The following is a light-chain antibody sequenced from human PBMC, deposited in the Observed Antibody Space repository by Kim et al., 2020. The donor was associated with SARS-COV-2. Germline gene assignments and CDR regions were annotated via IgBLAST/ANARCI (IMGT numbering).Light chain of an antibody. CDR2: GTS. V-gene: IGKV3-20*01. CDR3: QQYDSSPIT. J-gene: IGKJ5*01. CDR1: QSVSSST. Sequence: EIVLTQSPGTLSLSPGERATLSCRASQSVSSSTLAWYQQKRGQAPRLLIYGTSSRATGIPDRFSGSGSGTDFTLTISRLEPEDFTVYYCQQYDSSPITFGQETRLEIK.